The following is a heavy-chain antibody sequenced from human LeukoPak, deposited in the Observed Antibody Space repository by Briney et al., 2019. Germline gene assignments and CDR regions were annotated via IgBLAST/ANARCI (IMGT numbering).Heavy chain of an antibody. Sequence: ASVKVSCKASGYSFTSHYMHWVRQAPGQGLEWLGLINPSGSSTLYAQKFQGRVTMTRDTSISTAYMELSRLRSDDTAVYYCARDFVFTMVRGVSFWFDPWGQGTLVTVSS. CDR2: INPSGSST. CDR3: ARDFVFTMVRGVSFWFDP. J-gene: IGHJ5*02. V-gene: IGHV1-46*01. CDR1: GYSFTSHY. D-gene: IGHD3-10*01.